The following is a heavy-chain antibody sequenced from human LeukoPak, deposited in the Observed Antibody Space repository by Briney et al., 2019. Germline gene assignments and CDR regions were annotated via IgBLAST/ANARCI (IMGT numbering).Heavy chain of an antibody. Sequence: GGSLRLSCAASGFTFTTYGMHWVRQAPGKGLEWVACIYPDGNNKDYADSVKGRFIISRDNSKNILFLQMNSLRAADTAVYYCAKDWSGNYNWSDPWGQETLVTVSS. V-gene: IGHV3-30*02. CDR3: AKDWSGNYNWSDP. CDR1: GFTFTTYG. J-gene: IGHJ5*02. D-gene: IGHD3-3*01. CDR2: IYPDGNNK.